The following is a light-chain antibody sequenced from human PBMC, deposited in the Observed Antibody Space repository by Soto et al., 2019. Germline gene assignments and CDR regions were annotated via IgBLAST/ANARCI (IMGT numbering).Light chain of an antibody. CDR2: ATS. CDR1: QSISTY. CDR3: QQSYITPPYT. Sequence: DVQMTQSPSSLYASIGDRVTITCRASQSISTYLNWYQHKPGKAPKLLIYATSNLQSGVPSRLSGSGSGTDFSHTISSLQPEDFATYYCQQSYITPPYTFGQGTKLEI. J-gene: IGKJ2*01. V-gene: IGKV1-39*01.